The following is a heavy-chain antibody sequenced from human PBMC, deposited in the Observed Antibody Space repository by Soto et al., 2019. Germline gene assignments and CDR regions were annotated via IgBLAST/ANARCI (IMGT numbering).Heavy chain of an antibody. CDR3: ARGWATTAGTGDN. J-gene: IGHJ4*02. D-gene: IGHD6-19*01. CDR1: GFSFSNYW. CDR2: IKQDGSET. V-gene: IGHV3-7*01. Sequence: PGGSLRLSCVVSGFSFSNYWMSWVRQAPGKGLEWVASIKQDGSETYYVDSVKGRFTISRDNAENSLYLQMTSLRGDDTAVYYCARGWATTAGTGDNWGQGTLVIVSS.